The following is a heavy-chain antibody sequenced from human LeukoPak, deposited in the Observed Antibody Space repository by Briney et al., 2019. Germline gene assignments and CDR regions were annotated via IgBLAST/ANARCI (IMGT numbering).Heavy chain of an antibody. CDR3: ARDHLQLGYCSSTSCSNWFDP. Sequence: ASVKVSCKASGYTFTSYGISWVRQAPGQGLEWMGWISAYNGNTNYAQKLQGRVTMTTDTSTSTAYMELRSLRSDDTAVYYRARDHLQLGYCSSTSCSNWFDPWGQGTLVTVSS. D-gene: IGHD2-2*01. CDR2: ISAYNGNT. CDR1: GYTFTSYG. J-gene: IGHJ5*02. V-gene: IGHV1-18*01.